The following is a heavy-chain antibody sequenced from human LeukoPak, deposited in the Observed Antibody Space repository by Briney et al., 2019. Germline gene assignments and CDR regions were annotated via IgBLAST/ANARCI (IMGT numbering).Heavy chain of an antibody. CDR1: GGTFSSYA. Sequence: GASVKVSCKASGGTFSSYAISWVRQAPGKGLEWMGGIIPIFGTANYAQKFQGRVTITADESTSTAYMELSSLRSEDTAVYYCARDHCSGGSCYSGYYYYGMDVWGKGTTVTVSS. V-gene: IGHV1-69*13. J-gene: IGHJ6*04. D-gene: IGHD2-15*01. CDR3: ARDHCSGGSCYSGYYYYGMDV. CDR2: IIPIFGTA.